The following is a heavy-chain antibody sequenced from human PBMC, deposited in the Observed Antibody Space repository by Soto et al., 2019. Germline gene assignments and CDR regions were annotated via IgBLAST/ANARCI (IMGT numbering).Heavy chain of an antibody. V-gene: IGHV3-23*01. CDR1: GFTFSSYA. CDR3: AKDLEILWFGAVNYYYGMDV. CDR2: ISGSGGST. Sequence: SGGSLRLSCAASGFTFSSYAMSWVRQAPGKGLEWVSAISGSGGSTYYADSVKGRFTISRDNSKNTLYLQMNSLRAEDTAVYYCAKDLEILWFGAVNYYYGMDVWGQGTTVTVSS. J-gene: IGHJ6*02. D-gene: IGHD3-10*01.